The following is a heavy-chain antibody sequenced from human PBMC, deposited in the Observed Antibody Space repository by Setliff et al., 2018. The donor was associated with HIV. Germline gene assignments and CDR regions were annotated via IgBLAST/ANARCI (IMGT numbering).Heavy chain of an antibody. Sequence: PSETLSLTCTVSGDSVNDRSYFWGWIRQPPGKGLEWIGTFYYNGDSRYNPSLKSRVTISVDTSKNQFSLNLTSVTAADTAVYYCARQNRGCSSTSCLNYYMDVWGKGTTVTVSS. D-gene: IGHD2-2*01. CDR1: GDSVNDRSYF. CDR3: ARQNRGCSSTSCLNYYMDV. V-gene: IGHV4-39*01. CDR2: FYYNGDS. J-gene: IGHJ6*03.